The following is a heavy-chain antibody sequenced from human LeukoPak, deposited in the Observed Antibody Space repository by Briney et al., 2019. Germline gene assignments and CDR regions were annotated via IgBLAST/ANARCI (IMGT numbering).Heavy chain of an antibody. CDR1: GFTFSSYS. V-gene: IGHV3-21*04. J-gene: IGHJ2*01. CDR3: AKATGDWYFDL. CDR2: ISSSSSYI. Sequence: GGSLRLSCAASGFTFSSYSMNWVRQAPGKGLEWVSSISSSSSYIYYADSVKGRFTISRDNAKKSLYLQMNSLRAEDTAFYYCAKATGDWYFDLWGRGTLVTVSS. D-gene: IGHD7-27*01.